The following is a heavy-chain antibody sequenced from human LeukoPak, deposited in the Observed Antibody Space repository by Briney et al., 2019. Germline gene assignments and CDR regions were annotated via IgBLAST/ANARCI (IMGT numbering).Heavy chain of an antibody. V-gene: IGHV3-23*01. D-gene: IGHD1/OR15-1a*01. CDR2: ISTTGADT. CDR1: GFAFSSYA. CDR3: AKGAAGTLIDV. J-gene: IGHJ6*02. Sequence: GSLRLSCATSGFAFSSYAMSWVRQAPGQGLEWVSGISTTGADTYYADSVKGRLTVSRDNFKNTLYLQMNSLRAEDTAIYYCAKGAAGTLIDVWGQGTTVIVSS.